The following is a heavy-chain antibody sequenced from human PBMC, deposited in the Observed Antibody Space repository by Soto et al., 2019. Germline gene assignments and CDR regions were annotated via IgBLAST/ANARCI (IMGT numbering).Heavy chain of an antibody. CDR1: GYTFTSYD. D-gene: IGHD7-27*01. CDR2: MNPNSGNT. V-gene: IGHV1-8*01. CDR3: ASHWGQAKRYYYYGMDV. Sequence: ASVKVSCKASGYTFTSYDINWVRQATGQGLEWMGWMNPNSGNTGYAQKFQGRVTMTRNTSISTAYMELSSLRSEDTAVYYCASHWGQAKRYYYYGMDVWGQGTTVTVSS. J-gene: IGHJ6*02.